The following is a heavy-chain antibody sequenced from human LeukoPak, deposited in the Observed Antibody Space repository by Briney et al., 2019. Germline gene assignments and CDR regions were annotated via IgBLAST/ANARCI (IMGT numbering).Heavy chain of an antibody. CDR2: IYTTGST. CDR1: GGSISSGSYY. Sequence: SETLSLTCTVSGGSISSGSYYWSWIRQPAGKELEWIGRIYTTGSTNYSPSLKSRVTISVDTSKNQFSLKLSSVTAADTAVYYCARYTMVRGVIAYWGQGTLVTVSS. V-gene: IGHV4-61*02. CDR3: ARYTMVRGVIAY. J-gene: IGHJ4*02. D-gene: IGHD3-10*01.